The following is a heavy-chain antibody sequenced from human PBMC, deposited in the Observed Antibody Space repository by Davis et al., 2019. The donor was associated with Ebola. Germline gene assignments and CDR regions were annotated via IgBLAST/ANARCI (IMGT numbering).Heavy chain of an antibody. D-gene: IGHD3-10*01. J-gene: IGHJ4*02. CDR3: ARQESLYGWIDH. CDR2: IYPGDSDA. CDR1: GYTFTDHW. Sequence: GESLKISCKVSGYTFTDHWIAWVRQMPGKGLEWMGIIYPGDSDARYSPSFQGHVTVSVDRSITTAYLQWSSLKASDTATYYCARQESLYGWIDHWGQGTLVTVSS. V-gene: IGHV5-51*01.